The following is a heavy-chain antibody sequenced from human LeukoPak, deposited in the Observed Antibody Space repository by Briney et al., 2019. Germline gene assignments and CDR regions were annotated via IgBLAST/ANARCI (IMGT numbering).Heavy chain of an antibody. CDR2: IYHSGST. J-gene: IGHJ1*01. Sequence: PGGSLRLSCAASGFTFSSYGMHWVRQPPGKGLEWIGEIYHSGSTNYNPSLKSRVTISVDKSKNLFSLKLSSVTAADTAVYYCATTARGPRYFQHWGQGTLVTVSS. D-gene: IGHD5-18*01. CDR3: ATTARGPRYFQH. CDR1: GFTFSSYG. V-gene: IGHV4-4*02.